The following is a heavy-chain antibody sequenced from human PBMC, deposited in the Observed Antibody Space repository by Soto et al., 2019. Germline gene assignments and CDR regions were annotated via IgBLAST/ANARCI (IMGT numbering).Heavy chain of an antibody. CDR3: AREIVTAGGNNYFDP. J-gene: IGHJ5*02. CDR2: VYHTGDT. D-gene: IGHD2-21*02. Sequence: SETLSLTCGVSCGTVASSHWWSWVRQSPGRGLEWIGNVYHTGDTNFNPSLQSRVTFSVDKSNNQFSLRLTSVTAADTAVYFCAREIVTAGGNNYFDPWGPGTLVTVS. CDR1: CGTVASSHW. V-gene: IGHV4-4*02.